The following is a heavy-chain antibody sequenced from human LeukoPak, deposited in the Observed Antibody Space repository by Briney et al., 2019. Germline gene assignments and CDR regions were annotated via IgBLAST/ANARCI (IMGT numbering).Heavy chain of an antibody. Sequence: PSETLSLTCSVSGDSISSYAWSWIRRPPGKGREWIGDISRSGATNYSPSLKGRLTISVDMSKNQFSLKLRSVTAADTAVYYCAKDRGGGRDAFDIWGQGTVVTVSS. CDR2: ISRSGAT. V-gene: IGHV4-59*01. CDR1: GDSISSYA. CDR3: AKDRGGGRDAFDI. J-gene: IGHJ3*02. D-gene: IGHD3-10*01.